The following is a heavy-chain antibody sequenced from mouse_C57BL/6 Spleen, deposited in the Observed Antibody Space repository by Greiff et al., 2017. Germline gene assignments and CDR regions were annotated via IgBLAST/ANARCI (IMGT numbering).Heavy chain of an antibody. CDR1: GYTFTSYW. D-gene: IGHD2-2*01. CDR2: IDPSRGGT. CDR3: ARVVSHGNDMDY. V-gene: IGHV1-62-3*01. J-gene: IGHJ4*01. Sequence: QVQLQQPGAELVKPGASVKLSCKASGYTFTSYWMHWVKQRPGRGLEWIGSIDPSRGGTQYNQKFKDKATLTVHKPSSTAYMQLSSLTSEDSAVYYCARVVSHGNDMDYWCQGTTLTVAS.